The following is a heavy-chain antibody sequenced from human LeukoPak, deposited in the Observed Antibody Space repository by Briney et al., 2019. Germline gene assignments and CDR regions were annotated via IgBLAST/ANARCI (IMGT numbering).Heavy chain of an antibody. CDR3: ARDGLHTAHFDY. CDR2: VSDSSDV. J-gene: IGHJ4*02. Sequence: MAGGSLRLSCAASGFTFSTYTMNWVRQAPGKGLEWVSTVSDSSDVHYSDSVKGRFTISRDNARNSLYLQMISLRDEDTAVYYCARDGLHTAHFDYWGQGTLVTVSS. D-gene: IGHD5-18*01. V-gene: IGHV3-69-1*01. CDR1: GFTFSTYT.